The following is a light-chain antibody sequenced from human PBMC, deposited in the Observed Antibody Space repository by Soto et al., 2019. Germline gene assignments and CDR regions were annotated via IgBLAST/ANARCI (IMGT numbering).Light chain of an antibody. CDR2: KAS. J-gene: IGKJ1*01. CDR3: QQYNSYSWT. Sequence: DIQMTQSPPTLSASAGDRVTITCRASESISSWLAWYQQKPGKAPKLLMYKASSLESGVPSRFSGSGSRTEFTLTISSLQPDDFATYYCQQYNSYSWTFGQGTKVEIK. V-gene: IGKV1-5*03. CDR1: ESISSW.